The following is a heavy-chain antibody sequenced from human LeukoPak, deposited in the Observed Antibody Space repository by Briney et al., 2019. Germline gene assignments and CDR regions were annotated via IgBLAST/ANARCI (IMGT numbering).Heavy chain of an antibody. D-gene: IGHD6-6*01. CDR1: GFTFSSYG. V-gene: IGHV3-7*01. CDR2: IKQDGSEK. J-gene: IGHJ4*02. Sequence: PGGSLRLSCAASGFTFSSYGMHWVRQAPGKGLEWVANIKQDGSEKYYVDSVKGRFTISRDNAKNSLYLQMNSLRADDTAVYYCASRSIAARQIDYWGQGTLVTVSS. CDR3: ASRSIAARQIDY.